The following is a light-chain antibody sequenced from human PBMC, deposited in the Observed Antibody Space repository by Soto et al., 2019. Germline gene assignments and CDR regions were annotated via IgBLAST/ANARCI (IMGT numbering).Light chain of an antibody. Sequence: DIQMTQSPSSLSASVGDRVTITCRATQIISIYLNWYQQKPGKAPELLIYAASTLQSGVPSRFSGSGSGTDFNLTISSLQPEDFATYFCQQSYGIPYTFGQGTKLEIK. CDR1: QIISIY. V-gene: IGKV1-39*01. CDR3: QQSYGIPYT. CDR2: AAS. J-gene: IGKJ2*01.